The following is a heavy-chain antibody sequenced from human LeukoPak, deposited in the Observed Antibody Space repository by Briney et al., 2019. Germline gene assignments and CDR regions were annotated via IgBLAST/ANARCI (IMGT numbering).Heavy chain of an antibody. D-gene: IGHD3-16*01. V-gene: IGHV1-18*01. CDR1: GYIFTSYG. Sequence: GASVKVSCKASGYIFTSYGISWVRQAPGQGLEWMGWISGYNGKTNYAQKFQGRGTMTTDRSTSTAYMELRSLTSDDTAVYYCARSDVWGELHLDYWGQGTLVTVSS. CDR2: ISGYNGKT. J-gene: IGHJ4*02. CDR3: ARSDVWGELHLDY.